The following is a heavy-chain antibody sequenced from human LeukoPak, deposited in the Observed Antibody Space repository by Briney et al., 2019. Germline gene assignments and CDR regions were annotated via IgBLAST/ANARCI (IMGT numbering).Heavy chain of an antibody. D-gene: IGHD1-1*01. V-gene: IGHV3-64D*06. Sequence: PGVSLRLSCSASGFTSSSYAMHWVRQAPGKGLEYVSAISSNGGSTYYADSVKGRFTISRDNSKNTLYLQMSSLRAEDTAVYYCVKDGRRTTTNWFDPWGQGTLVTVSS. CDR1: GFTSSSYA. J-gene: IGHJ5*02. CDR3: VKDGRRTTTNWFDP. CDR2: ISSNGGST.